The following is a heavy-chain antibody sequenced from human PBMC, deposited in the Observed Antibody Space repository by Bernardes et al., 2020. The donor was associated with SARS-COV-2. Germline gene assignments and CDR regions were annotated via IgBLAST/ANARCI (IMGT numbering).Heavy chain of an antibody. J-gene: IGHJ4*02. V-gene: IGHV4-4*07. D-gene: IGHD1-26*01. Sequence: SETLSLTCTVSGGSISGDYWTWIRQPAGKGLEWIGLIYMNGITNYNPSLKSRLTMSLDTSKNQFSLKLSSVTAADTAVYYCARVLWEWGQGTLVTVSS. CDR2: IYMNGIT. CDR3: ARVLWE. CDR1: GGSISGDY.